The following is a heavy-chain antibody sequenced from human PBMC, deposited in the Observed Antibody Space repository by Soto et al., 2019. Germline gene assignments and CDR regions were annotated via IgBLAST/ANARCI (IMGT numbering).Heavy chain of an antibody. CDR3: ATTGTYYDFWSGYSSHNWFDP. V-gene: IGHV4-39*01. Sequence: QLQLQESGPGLVKPSETLSLTCTVSGGSISSSSYYWGWIRQPPGKGLEWIGSIYYSGSTYYNPSLKSRVTISVDTSKSQFSLKLSSVTAADTAVYYCATTGTYYDFWSGYSSHNWFDPWGQGTLVTVSS. CDR2: IYYSGST. D-gene: IGHD3-3*01. CDR1: GGSISSSSYY. J-gene: IGHJ5*02.